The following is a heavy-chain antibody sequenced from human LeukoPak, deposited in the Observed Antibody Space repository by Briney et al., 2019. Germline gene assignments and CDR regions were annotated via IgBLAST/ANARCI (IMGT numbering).Heavy chain of an antibody. D-gene: IGHD6-13*01. V-gene: IGHV3-23*01. CDR2: ISGSGGDT. Sequence: GGSLRLSCAPSGFTFSSHGMSWVRQGPGKGLEWVSGISGSGGDTYYADSVKGRFTISRDNSKSTLYLQMNSLRAEDTAVYSCAKDLLGVAAGNYWGQGTLVTVSS. J-gene: IGHJ4*02. CDR1: GFTFSSHG. CDR3: AKDLLGVAAGNY.